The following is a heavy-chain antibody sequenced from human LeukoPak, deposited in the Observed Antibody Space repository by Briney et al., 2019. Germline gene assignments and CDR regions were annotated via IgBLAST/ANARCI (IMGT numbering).Heavy chain of an antibody. V-gene: IGHV4-4*07. Sequence: PSETLSLTCTGSGGSISSYYWSWIRQPAGKGLEWIGRIYTSGSTNYNPSLKSRVTISVDTSKNQFSLKLSSVTAADTAVYYCARVRVGAPTRPYYFDYWGQGTLVTVSS. J-gene: IGHJ4*02. CDR1: GGSISSYY. CDR3: ARVRVGAPTRPYYFDY. D-gene: IGHD1-26*01. CDR2: IYTSGST.